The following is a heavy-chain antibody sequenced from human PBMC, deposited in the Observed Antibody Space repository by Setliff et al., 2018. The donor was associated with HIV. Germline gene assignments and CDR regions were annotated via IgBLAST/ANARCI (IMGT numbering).Heavy chain of an antibody. CDR3: ARVVRYCSGGSCYLYYYYYYMDV. CDR1: GGSFSDYY. Sequence: PSETLYLTCAVYGGSFSDYYWSWIRQSPGRGLEWIGEINHGGSTYYNPSLKSRVTISVDTSKNQFSLKLSSVTAADTAVYYCARVVRYCSGGSCYLYYYYYYMDVWGKGTTVTVSS. J-gene: IGHJ6*03. V-gene: IGHV4-34*01. D-gene: IGHD2-15*01. CDR2: INHGGST.